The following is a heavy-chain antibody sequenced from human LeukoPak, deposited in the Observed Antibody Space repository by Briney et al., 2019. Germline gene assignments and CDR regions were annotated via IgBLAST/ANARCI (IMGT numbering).Heavy chain of an antibody. CDR1: GFTFSSYA. D-gene: IGHD3-10*01. Sequence: GGSLRLSCAASGFTFSSYAMSWVRQAPGKGLEWVSAISGSGGSTYYADSVKGRFTISRDNSKSTLYLQMNSLRAEDTAVYYCAKDGTRYYGSGRRKAWYYFDYWGQGTLVTVSS. V-gene: IGHV3-23*01. J-gene: IGHJ4*02. CDR2: ISGSGGST. CDR3: AKDGTRYYGSGRRKAWYYFDY.